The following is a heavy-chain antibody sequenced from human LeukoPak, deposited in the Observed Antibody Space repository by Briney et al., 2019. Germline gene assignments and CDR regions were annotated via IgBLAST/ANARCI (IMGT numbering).Heavy chain of an antibody. J-gene: IGHJ3*02. D-gene: IGHD7-27*01. CDR3: ARSNWGLVAFDI. CDR1: GGSISSYY. Sequence: SETLSLTCIVSGGSISSYYWNWIRQPAGKGLEWIGYIYYSGSTKYNPSLKSRVTISVDKSKNQFSLKLRSVTAADTAVYYCARSNWGLVAFDIWGQGTMVTVSS. V-gene: IGHV4-59*01. CDR2: IYYSGST.